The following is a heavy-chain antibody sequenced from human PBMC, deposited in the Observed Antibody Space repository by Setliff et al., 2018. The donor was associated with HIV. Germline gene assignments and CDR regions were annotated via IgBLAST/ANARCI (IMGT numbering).Heavy chain of an antibody. CDR2: ISYDGRNK. V-gene: IGHV3-30*04. J-gene: IGHJ4*02. D-gene: IGHD3-22*01. CDR3: VRDPASSAYYARFDY. Sequence: PGGSLRLSCAASGFTFSNFAVHWVRQAPGKGLEWVAVISYDGRNKYYANSVKGRFTISRDNSKNTLFLQMDSLITEDTAVYYCVRDPASSAYYARFDYWGQGTLVTVSS. CDR1: GFTFSNFA.